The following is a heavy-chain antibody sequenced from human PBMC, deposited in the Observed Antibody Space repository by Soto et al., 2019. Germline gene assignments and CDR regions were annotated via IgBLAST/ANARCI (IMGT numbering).Heavy chain of an antibody. D-gene: IGHD3-22*01. CDR2: INPYNGDT. CDR1: GYTFTKFY. J-gene: IGHJ4*02. CDR3: ARYWFGFQQFDY. Sequence: QVQVVQSGAEVKKPGASVKVSCKASGYTFTKFYIGWVRRAPGQGLEWMGDINPYNGDTHYGQKLQGRVTMTADTSTSTGYMDLTSLRSDDTAVYYCARYWFGFQQFDYWGQGTLISVSS. V-gene: IGHV1-18*04.